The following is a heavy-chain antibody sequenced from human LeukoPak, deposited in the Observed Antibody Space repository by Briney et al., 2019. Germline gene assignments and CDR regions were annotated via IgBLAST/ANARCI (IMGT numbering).Heavy chain of an antibody. CDR1: GYSFTNYW. D-gene: IGHD3-16*02. Sequence: GESLKISCKGSGYSFTNYWIGWVRQMPGKGLEWMGIVYPGDSDTTYKPSFQGQVTISADKSISTAYLQWSSLKASDTAMYYCARSRAETVPVWGSYRHHDAFDIWGQGTMVTVSS. CDR3: ARSRAETVPVWGSYRHHDAFDI. CDR2: VYPGDSDT. J-gene: IGHJ3*02. V-gene: IGHV5-51*01.